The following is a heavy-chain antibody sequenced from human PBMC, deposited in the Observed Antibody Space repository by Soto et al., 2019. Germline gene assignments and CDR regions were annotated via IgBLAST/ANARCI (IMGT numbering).Heavy chain of an antibody. CDR3: ARDGYSSNALDY. J-gene: IGHJ4*02. CDR1: GFTFSSYW. CDR2: IKQDGSEK. V-gene: IGHV3-7*04. D-gene: IGHD6-13*01. Sequence: GGSLRLSCAASGFTFSSYWMSWVRQAPGKGLEWVANIKQDGSEKHYVDSVKGRFTISRDNAKKSLYLQMNSLRAEDTAVYYCARDGYSSNALDYWGQGTLVTVSS.